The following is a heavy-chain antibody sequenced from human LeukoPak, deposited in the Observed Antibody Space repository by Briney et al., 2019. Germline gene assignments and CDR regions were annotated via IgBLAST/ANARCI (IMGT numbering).Heavy chain of an antibody. CDR1: GFSFSDDF. CDR3: ARADPYSSGWYGENWFDP. J-gene: IGHJ5*02. Sequence: GGSLRLSCAASGFSFSDDFMSWIRQAPGQRPEWVSYISHSGYTIQYADSVKGRFTISRDNAKNSLYLQMNSLRAEDTAVYYCARADPYSSGWYGENWFDPWGQGTLVTVSS. D-gene: IGHD6-19*01. CDR2: ISHSGYTI. V-gene: IGHV3-11*01.